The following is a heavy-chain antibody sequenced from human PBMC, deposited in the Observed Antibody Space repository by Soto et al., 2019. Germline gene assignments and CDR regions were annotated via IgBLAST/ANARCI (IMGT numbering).Heavy chain of an antibody. CDR3: AKVAYVDTALVTSFDY. CDR1: VFTFSSYA. Sequence: GGSVRLSCAASVFTFSSYAMSCVRHSPGKGLEWVSAISGSGGSTYYADSVKGRFTISRDNYKNTLYLQMKSLRAEDTAVYYCAKVAYVDTALVTSFDYWGQGTLVSVSS. CDR2: ISGSGGST. J-gene: IGHJ4*02. D-gene: IGHD5-18*01. V-gene: IGHV3-23*01.